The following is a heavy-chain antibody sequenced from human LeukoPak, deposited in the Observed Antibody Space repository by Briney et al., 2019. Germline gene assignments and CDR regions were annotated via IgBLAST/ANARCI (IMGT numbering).Heavy chain of an antibody. CDR1: GFTFSSYA. Sequence: GGSLRLSCAASGFTFSSYAMSWVRQAPGKGLEWVSTISGSGGSTYYADSVKGRFTTSRDNSKNTLYLQMNSLRAEDTAVYYCAKGTYCPNYYFDYWGLGTLVTVSS. CDR2: ISGSGGST. V-gene: IGHV3-23*01. CDR3: AKGTYCPNYYFDY. D-gene: IGHD2-21*01. J-gene: IGHJ4*02.